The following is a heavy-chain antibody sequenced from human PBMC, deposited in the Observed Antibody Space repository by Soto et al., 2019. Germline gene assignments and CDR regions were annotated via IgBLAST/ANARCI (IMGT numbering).Heavy chain of an antibody. D-gene: IGHD6-6*01. CDR2: IYYSGST. CDR3: ARVPYSSSSSLVYFDY. V-gene: IGHV4-31*03. CDR1: GGSISSGGYY. J-gene: IGHJ4*02. Sequence: SETLSLTCTVSGGSISSGGYYWSWIRQHPGKGLEWIGYIYYSGSTYYNPSLKSRVTISVDTSKNQFSLKLSSVTAADTAVYYCARVPYSSSSSLVYFDYWGQGTLVTVSS.